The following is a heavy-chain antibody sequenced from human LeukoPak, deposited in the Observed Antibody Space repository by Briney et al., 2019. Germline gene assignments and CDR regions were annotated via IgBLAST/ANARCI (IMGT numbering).Heavy chain of an antibody. J-gene: IGHJ4*02. Sequence: ASVKVSCKASGYTFTGYYMHWVRQAPGQGLEWMGWINPNSGGTNYAQKFQGRVTMTRDTSISTAYMELSRLRSDDTAVYYCARGYYDSSGYYHPLDYWGQGTLVTVSS. CDR1: GYTFTGYY. D-gene: IGHD3-22*01. CDR2: INPNSGGT. CDR3: ARGYYDSSGYYHPLDY. V-gene: IGHV1-2*02.